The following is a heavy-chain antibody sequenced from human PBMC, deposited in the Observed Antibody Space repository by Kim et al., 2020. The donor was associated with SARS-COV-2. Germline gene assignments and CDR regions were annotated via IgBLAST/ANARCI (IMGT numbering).Heavy chain of an antibody. CDR1: GFTFGDYA. D-gene: IGHD6-13*01. V-gene: IGHV3-49*03. Sequence: GGSLRLSCTASGFTFGDYAMSWFRQAPGKGLEWVGFIRSKAYGGTTEYAASVKGRFTISRDDSKSIAYLQMNSLKTEDTAVYYCTLSVAEGSIQHWGQGTLVTVSS. J-gene: IGHJ1*01. CDR3: TLSVAEGSIQH. CDR2: IRSKAYGGTT.